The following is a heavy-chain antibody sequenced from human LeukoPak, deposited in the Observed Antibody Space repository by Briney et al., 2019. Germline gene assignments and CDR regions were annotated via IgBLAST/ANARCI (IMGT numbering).Heavy chain of an antibody. V-gene: IGHV3-21*01. CDR2: ISSSSSYI. J-gene: IGHJ4*02. CDR1: RFTFSSYS. D-gene: IGHD6-19*01. CDR3: ARVIIAVAGEVDY. Sequence: PGGSLRLSCAASRFTFSSYSMNWVRQAPGKGLEWVSSISSSSSYIYYADSVKGRFTISRDNAKNSLYLQMNSLRAEDTAVYYCARVIIAVAGEVDYWGQGTLVTVSS.